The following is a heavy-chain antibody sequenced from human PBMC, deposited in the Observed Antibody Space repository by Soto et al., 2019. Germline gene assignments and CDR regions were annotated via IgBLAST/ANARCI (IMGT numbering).Heavy chain of an antibody. Sequence: GGSLRLSCAASGFTFSSYSMNWVRQAPGKGLEWVSYISSSSSTIYYADSVKGRFTISRDNAKNSLYLQMNSLRAEDTAVYYCARGFDWYEYWGQGTLVTVSS. V-gene: IGHV3-48*01. CDR1: GFTFSSYS. CDR2: ISSSSSTI. CDR3: ARGFDWYEY. D-gene: IGHD3-9*01. J-gene: IGHJ4*02.